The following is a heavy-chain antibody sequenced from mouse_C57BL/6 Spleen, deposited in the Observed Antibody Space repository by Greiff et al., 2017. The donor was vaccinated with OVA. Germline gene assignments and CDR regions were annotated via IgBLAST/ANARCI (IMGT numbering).Heavy chain of an antibody. V-gene: IGHV1-9*01. Sequence: VMLVESGAELMKPGASVKLSCKGTGYTFTGYWIEWVKQRPGHGLEWIGEILPGCGSTNYNEKFKGKATFTADTSSNTAYMQLSSLTTEDSANYDCAREENGNPFADWGQGTLVTVSA. CDR3: AREENGNPFAD. D-gene: IGHD2-1*01. J-gene: IGHJ3*01. CDR2: ILPGCGST. CDR1: GYTFTGYW.